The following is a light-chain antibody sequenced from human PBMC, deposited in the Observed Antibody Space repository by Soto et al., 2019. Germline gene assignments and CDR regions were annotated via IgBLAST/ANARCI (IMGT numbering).Light chain of an antibody. J-gene: IGKJ1*01. CDR3: HQRQSWPRT. Sequence: EVEVTKTPDTLSLSPGESGTLSCRASQNLGTLYLAWFQQKSRQAPRLLIYSASRRAAGIPARFSASGTGTDFTLTISDVQPEDFAVYYCHQRQSWPRTFGQGTKVDIK. CDR2: SAS. CDR1: QNLGTLY. V-gene: IGKV3-11*01.